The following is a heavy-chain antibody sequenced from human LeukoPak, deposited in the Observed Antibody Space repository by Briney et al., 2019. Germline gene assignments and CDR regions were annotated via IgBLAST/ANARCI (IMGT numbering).Heavy chain of an antibody. CDR2: ISSGSTTI. D-gene: IGHD5-18*01. Sequence: PGGSLRLSCVASGFTFSSYSMNWVRQAPGKGLEWVSYISSGSTTIYYADSVKGRFTISRDNARKSLYLQMNSLGDEDTAVHYCARGDTAIDYWGQGTLVTVSS. CDR3: ARGDTAIDY. CDR1: GFTFSSYS. V-gene: IGHV3-48*02. J-gene: IGHJ4*02.